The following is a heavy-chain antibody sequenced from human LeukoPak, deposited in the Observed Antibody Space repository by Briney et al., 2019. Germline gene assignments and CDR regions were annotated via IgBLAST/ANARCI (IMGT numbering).Heavy chain of an antibody. CDR3: ARVRMTGTLDV. CDR2: IYHSGST. J-gene: IGHJ6*04. CDR1: GYSIRSGYD. V-gene: IGHV4-38-2*01. D-gene: IGHD3-9*01. Sequence: PSETLSLTCAVSGYSIRSGYDWGWIRQPPGKGLEWIGTIYHSGSTYYNPSLKSRVTISRETSKNQFSLKLSSVTAADTAVYYCARVRMTGTLDVWGKGTTVTVSS.